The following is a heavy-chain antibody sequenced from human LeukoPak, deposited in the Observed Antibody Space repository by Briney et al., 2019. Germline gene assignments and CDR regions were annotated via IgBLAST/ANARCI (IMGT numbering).Heavy chain of an antibody. CDR3: ARGGSGNSGVDY. Sequence: SETLSLTCAVYGGSFSGYYWSWIRQPPGKGLEWIGEINHSGSTNYNPSLKSRVTISVDTSKNQFSLKLSSVTAAGTAVYYCARGGSGNSGVDYWGQGTLVTVSS. CDR2: INHSGST. J-gene: IGHJ4*02. V-gene: IGHV4-34*01. D-gene: IGHD4-23*01. CDR1: GGSFSGYY.